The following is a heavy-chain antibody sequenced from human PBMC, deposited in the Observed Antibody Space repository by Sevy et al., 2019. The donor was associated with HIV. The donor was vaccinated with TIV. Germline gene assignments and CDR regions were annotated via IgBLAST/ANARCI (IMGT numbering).Heavy chain of an antibody. D-gene: IGHD3-10*01. CDR1: GLTFSSYS. Sequence: GGSLRLSCTASGLTFSSYSMNWVRQAPGKGLEWVSSISSSSSYIYYRDSVKGRFTISRDNAKNSLYLQMNSLRAEDTAVYYCARIYGSGSYQWYYGMDVWGQGTTVTVSS. J-gene: IGHJ6*02. V-gene: IGHV3-21*04. CDR3: ARIYGSGSYQWYYGMDV. CDR2: ISSSSSYI.